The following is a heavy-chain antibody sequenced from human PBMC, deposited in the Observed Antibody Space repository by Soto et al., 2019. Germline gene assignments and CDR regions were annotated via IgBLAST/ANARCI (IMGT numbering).Heavy chain of an antibody. Sequence: QVQLQESGPGLVKPSQTLSLTCTVSGGSISSGGYYWSWIRQHPGKGLEWIGYIYYSGSTYYNPSLKSRVTISVDTSKNQFSLKLSSVTVADTAVYYCARLNVDTAMVSWYFDLWGRGTLVTVSS. CDR1: GGSISSGGYY. D-gene: IGHD5-18*01. CDR3: ARLNVDTAMVSWYFDL. V-gene: IGHV4-31*03. CDR2: IYYSGST. J-gene: IGHJ2*01.